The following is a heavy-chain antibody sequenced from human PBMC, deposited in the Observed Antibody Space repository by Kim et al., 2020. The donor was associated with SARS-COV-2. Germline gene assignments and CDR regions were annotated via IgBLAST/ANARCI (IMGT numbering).Heavy chain of an antibody. J-gene: IGHJ5*02. CDR3: ARDAERASTPKNWFDP. V-gene: IGHV4-4*07. Sequence: SLKSRVTMSVDTSKNQFSLKLSSVTAADTAVYYCARDAERASTPKNWFDPWGQGTLVTVSS.